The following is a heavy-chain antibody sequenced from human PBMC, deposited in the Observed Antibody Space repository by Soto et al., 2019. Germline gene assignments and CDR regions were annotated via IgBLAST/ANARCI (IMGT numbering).Heavy chain of an antibody. V-gene: IGHV4-39*01. J-gene: IGHJ3*01. CDR1: GGSISSSSYY. Sequence: SETLSLTCTVSGGSISSSSYYWSWVRQSPGKGLEWIGNIDYSGSTYYKPSLKSRVTMSVDKSKNQYSLRLSSVTAADTAVYYCARLLEKTTNGVGGDVVDVWGQGTMVTVS. CDR3: ARLLEKTTNGVGGDVVDV. D-gene: IGHD3-10*01. CDR2: IDYSGST.